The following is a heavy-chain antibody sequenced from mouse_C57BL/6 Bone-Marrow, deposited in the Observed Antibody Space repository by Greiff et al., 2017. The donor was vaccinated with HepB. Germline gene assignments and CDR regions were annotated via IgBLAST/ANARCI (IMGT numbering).Heavy chain of an antibody. Sequence: EVQRVESGGGLVKPGGSLKLSCAASGFTFSSYAMSWVRQTPEKRLEWVATISDGGSYTYYPDNVKGRFTISRDNAKNNLYLQMSHLKSEDTAMYYCARAAGYPFDYWGQGTTLTVSS. CDR2: ISDGGSYT. V-gene: IGHV5-4*01. CDR3: ARAAGYPFDY. D-gene: IGHD2-2*01. CDR1: GFTFSSYA. J-gene: IGHJ2*01.